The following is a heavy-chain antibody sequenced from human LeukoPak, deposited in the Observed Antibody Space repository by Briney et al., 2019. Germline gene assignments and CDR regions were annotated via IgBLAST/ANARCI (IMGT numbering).Heavy chain of an antibody. V-gene: IGHV1-2*02. CDR3: ATNILVRDIINWFDP. D-gene: IGHD3-10*01. Sequence: ASVKVSCKASGYTFSGYYMHWVRQAPGQGLEWMGWINPNSGGTNYAQKFQGRVTMTRDPSISTAYMELSRLRYDDTAVYYCATNILVRDIINWFDPWGQGTLVTVSS. CDR1: GYTFSGYY. J-gene: IGHJ5*02. CDR2: INPNSGGT.